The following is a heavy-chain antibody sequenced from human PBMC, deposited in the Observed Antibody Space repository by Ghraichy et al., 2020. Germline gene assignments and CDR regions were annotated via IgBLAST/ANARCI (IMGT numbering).Heavy chain of an antibody. D-gene: IGHD6-13*01. J-gene: IGHJ4*02. CDR3: AKTTVRNSSPHFDN. CDR2: ISGGGDRA. CDR1: GFTFSHFA. Sequence: GGSLRLSCAASGFTFSHFAISWVRQSPGKGLQWVCTISGGGDRAQYADSVKGRFTISRDNSKNTLYLQMNSLRAEDTALYYCAKTTVRNSSPHFDNWGQGRRVTVSS. V-gene: IGHV3-23*01.